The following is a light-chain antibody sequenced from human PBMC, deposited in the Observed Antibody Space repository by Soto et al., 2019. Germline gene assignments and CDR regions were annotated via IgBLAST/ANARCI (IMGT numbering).Light chain of an antibody. Sequence: DIQMTQSPSSVSSSVGDRVTSTCRARQDISSWLAWYQQKPGKAPNLLIYPASSLQSGVPPRFSGSGSGTDFTLTISSLQPEDFATYYCQQANSFPYTFGQGTKLAIK. CDR3: QQANSFPYT. CDR1: QDISSW. J-gene: IGKJ2*01. CDR2: PAS. V-gene: IGKV1D-12*01.